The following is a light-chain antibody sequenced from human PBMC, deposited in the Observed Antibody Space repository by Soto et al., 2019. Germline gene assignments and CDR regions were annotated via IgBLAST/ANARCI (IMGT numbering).Light chain of an antibody. Sequence: DIQMTQSPSTLSASVGDRVTITCRASQSIDSWLAWYQRKPGSAPKLLIYKASTLQSGVPSRFSGSGSGTEFTLTINSLQPDDFATYYGQQYGRYSTFGQGTKVEIE. CDR2: KAS. V-gene: IGKV1-5*03. J-gene: IGKJ1*01. CDR1: QSIDSW. CDR3: QQYGRYST.